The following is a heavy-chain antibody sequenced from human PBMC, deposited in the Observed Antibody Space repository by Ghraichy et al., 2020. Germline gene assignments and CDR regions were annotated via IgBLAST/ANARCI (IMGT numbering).Heavy chain of an antibody. Sequence: GESLNISCVASGFTFSNHALSWVRQAPGEGLEWVAGLGGRGTGTHYADSVRGRFTISRDNSKNTLSLQMSSLRVEDTVLYYCARRSGYDTDHFDYWGQGTLVTVSS. CDR3: ARRSGYDTDHFDY. V-gene: IGHV3-23*01. D-gene: IGHD5-12*01. CDR2: LGGRGTGT. CDR1: GFTFSNHA. J-gene: IGHJ4*02.